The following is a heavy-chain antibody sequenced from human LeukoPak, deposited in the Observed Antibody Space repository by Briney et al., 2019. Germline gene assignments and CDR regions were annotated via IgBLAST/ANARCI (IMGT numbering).Heavy chain of an antibody. J-gene: IGHJ4*02. CDR3: AKDLLTIFGVVDY. V-gene: IGHV1-8*01. CDR1: GYTFTSYD. D-gene: IGHD3-3*01. Sequence: GASVKVSCKASGYTFTSYDINWVRQATGQGLEWMGWMNPNSGNTGYAQKFQGRVTMTRNTSISTAYMELSSLRSEDTAVYYCAKDLLTIFGVVDYWGQGTLVTVSS. CDR2: MNPNSGNT.